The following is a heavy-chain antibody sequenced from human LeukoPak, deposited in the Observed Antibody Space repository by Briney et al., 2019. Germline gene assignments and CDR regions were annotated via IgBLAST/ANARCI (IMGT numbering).Heavy chain of an antibody. V-gene: IGHV3-48*03. J-gene: IGHJ4*02. CDR2: ISSSGSTI. CDR3: ARDFGRWFFDY. CDR1: GFTFSSYE. D-gene: IGHD4-23*01. Sequence: GGSLRLSCAASGFTFSSYEMNWVRQAPGKGLEWVSYISSSGSTIYYADSVKGRFTISRDNAKNPLYLLMNSLRAEDTAVYYCARDFGRWFFDYWGQGTLVTVSS.